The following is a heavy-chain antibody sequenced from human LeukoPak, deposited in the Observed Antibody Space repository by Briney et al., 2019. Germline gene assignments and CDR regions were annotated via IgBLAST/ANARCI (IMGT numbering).Heavy chain of an antibody. D-gene: IGHD2-15*01. CDR3: ARRANSCSGGSCYAGGGGY. V-gene: IGHV5-51*01. CDR1: ENSFTNRW. J-gene: IGHJ4*02. CDR2: IFPGDSDT. Sequence: GESLKISCKGSENSFTNRWIAWVRQMPGKGLEWMGFIFPGDSDTRYSPTFQGQVTISADRSITTAYLQWGSLKASDTAMYYCARRANSCSGGSCYAGGGGYWGQGTLVSVSS.